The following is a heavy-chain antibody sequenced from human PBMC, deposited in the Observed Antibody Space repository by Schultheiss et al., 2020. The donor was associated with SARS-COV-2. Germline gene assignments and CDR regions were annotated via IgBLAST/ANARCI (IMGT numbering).Heavy chain of an antibody. D-gene: IGHD6-13*01. CDR2: IYSSGLT. CDR3: ARDIIAAAGNWFDP. J-gene: IGHJ5*02. Sequence: SETLSLTCTVSGGSISNYYWSWSRQPAGKGLEWIGRIYSSGLTNYNPSLKSRVTMSVDTSKNQFSLKLSSVTAADTAVYYCARDIIAAAGNWFDPWGQGTLVTVSS. V-gene: IGHV4-4*07. CDR1: GGSISNYY.